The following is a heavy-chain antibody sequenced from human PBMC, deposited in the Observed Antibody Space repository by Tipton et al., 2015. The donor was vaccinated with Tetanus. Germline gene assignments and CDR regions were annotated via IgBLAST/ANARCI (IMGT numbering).Heavy chain of an antibody. CDR1: GGYLSDYY. D-gene: IGHD6-13*01. CDR3: ARSISAGSVWPYEH. V-gene: IGHV4-34*01. Sequence: GLVKPSETLSLTCSVFGGYLSDYYWTWVRQPPGKGLEWIGEIHRGGSTNYNPSLKSRVSTSVDTAKNRFSLTLTSVTAADMAVYYCARSISAGSVWPYEHWGQGTLVTVSS. CDR2: IHRGGST. J-gene: IGHJ4*02.